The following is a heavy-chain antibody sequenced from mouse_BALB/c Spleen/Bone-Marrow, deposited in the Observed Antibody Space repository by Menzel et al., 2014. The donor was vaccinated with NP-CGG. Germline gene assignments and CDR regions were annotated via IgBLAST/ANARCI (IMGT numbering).Heavy chain of an antibody. D-gene: IGHD2-1*01. J-gene: IGHJ2*01. Sequence: VQLQQSGPGLVKPSQTVSLTCTVTGISITTGNYRWSWIRQFPGNKLEWIGYIYYSGTITYNPSLTSRTTITRDTSKYQFFLEMNSLTAEDTATYYCARYYGNYFDYWGQGTTLTVSS. CDR3: ARYYGNYFDY. CDR2: IYYSGTI. V-gene: IGHV3-5*02. CDR1: GISITTGNYR.